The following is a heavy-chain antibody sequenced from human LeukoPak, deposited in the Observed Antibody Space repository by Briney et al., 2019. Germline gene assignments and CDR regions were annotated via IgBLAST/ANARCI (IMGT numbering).Heavy chain of an antibody. J-gene: IGHJ4*02. CDR3: ARAYSGYEAFDY. V-gene: IGHV1-2*02. Sequence: ASVKVSCKASGYTFTGYYIHWVRQAPGQGLEWMGWINPNSGGTNYAQKFQGRVTMTRDTPTTYMELSSLTSDDTAVYYCARAYSGYEAFDYWGQGTLVTVSS. CDR1: GYTFTGYY. CDR2: INPNSGGT. D-gene: IGHD5-12*01.